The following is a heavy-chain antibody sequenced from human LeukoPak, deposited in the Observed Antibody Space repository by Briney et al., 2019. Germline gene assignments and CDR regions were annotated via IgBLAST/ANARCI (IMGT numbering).Heavy chain of an antibody. D-gene: IGHD5-18*01. CDR1: GFTLSNYG. J-gene: IGHJ4*02. CDR3: AKGRGYSYGPYLDY. Sequence: GGSLRLSCAASGFTLSNYGMHWVRQAPGKGLEWMTFIRHDGNSKYYADSAKGRFTISRDNSKNTVYLQMNSLRAEDTAVYYCAKGRGYSYGPYLDYWGQGTLVTVSS. V-gene: IGHV3-30*02. CDR2: IRHDGNSK.